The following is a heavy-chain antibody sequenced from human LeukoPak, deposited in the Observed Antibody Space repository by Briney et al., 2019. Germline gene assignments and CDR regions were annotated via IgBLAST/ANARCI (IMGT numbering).Heavy chain of an antibody. CDR1: GGSISSYY. Sequence: SETLSLTCSVPGGSISSYYWSWIRQPAGKGLEWIGRIYSSGSTNYNPSLKSRVTMSVDTSKNQFSLKLSPVTAADTAVYYCARDLIVPDAMTGSGSYSTDYWGQGTLATVSS. CDR3: ARDLIVPDAMTGSGSYSTDY. V-gene: IGHV4-4*07. CDR2: IYSSGST. D-gene: IGHD3-10*01. J-gene: IGHJ4*02.